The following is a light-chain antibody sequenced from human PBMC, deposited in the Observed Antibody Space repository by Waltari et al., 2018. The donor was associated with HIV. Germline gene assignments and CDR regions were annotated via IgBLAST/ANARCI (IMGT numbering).Light chain of an antibody. CDR2: AAS. V-gene: IGKV1-39*01. Sequence: DIQMTQTPSSLSASVADRVTITCRTSQFITSYLLCYLHTPGKPPSLLIYAASTLQDGVTSSVSGSGSGTDFTLTSSSLQPEDFATYSCQQSFSIPRTFGQGTKVEIK. CDR1: QFITSY. J-gene: IGKJ1*01. CDR3: QQSFSIPRT.